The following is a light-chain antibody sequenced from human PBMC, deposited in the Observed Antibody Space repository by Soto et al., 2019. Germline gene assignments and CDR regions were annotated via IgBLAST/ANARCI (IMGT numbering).Light chain of an antibody. CDR3: QHYDTSSYT. CDR1: QNIDSNY. V-gene: IGKV3-20*01. J-gene: IGKJ2*01. CDR2: ATS. Sequence: EIVLTQSPGTLSLSPGERATLSCRASQNIDSNYLAWYHQKPGQPPSLLLYATSSRATGIPDRFSGTGSGTGFTLTITMLEPGDFAVYYCQHYDTSSYTFGQGTKLEI.